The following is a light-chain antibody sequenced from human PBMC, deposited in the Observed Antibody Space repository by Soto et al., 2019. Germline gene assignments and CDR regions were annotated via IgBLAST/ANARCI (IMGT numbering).Light chain of an antibody. V-gene: IGKV1-5*03. CDR2: KAS. J-gene: IGKJ1*01. CDR3: QQYNSYET. Sequence: DIQMTQSPSTLSASVGDRVTITCRASQSISSWLAWYQQKPGKAPKLLIYKASSLESGVPPRFSGSGSGTEFTLTISSLQPDDFATYYCQQYNSYETFGQGTKVDIK. CDR1: QSISSW.